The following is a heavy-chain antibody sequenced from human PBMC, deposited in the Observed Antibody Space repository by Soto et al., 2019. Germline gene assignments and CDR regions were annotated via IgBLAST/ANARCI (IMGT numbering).Heavy chain of an antibody. J-gene: IGHJ6*02. V-gene: IGHV1-18*04. CDR3: ARDPPFSGILRGTPLMDV. CDR1: GYSFTTHG. Sequence: QVQLVQSEAEVRKPGASVKVSCKASGYSFTTHGISWVRRAPGHGLEWMGWISAYNGDTHDVQRFQGRLTMTTATSTSTAYMELRSLTSDDTAVYYCARDPPFSGILRGTPLMDVWGQGTTVTVSS. CDR2: ISAYNGDT. D-gene: IGHD4-17*01.